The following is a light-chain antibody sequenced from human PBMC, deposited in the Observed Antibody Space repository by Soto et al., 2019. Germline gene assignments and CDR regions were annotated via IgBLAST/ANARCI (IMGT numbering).Light chain of an antibody. CDR3: SSYAGSNNLI. J-gene: IGLJ2*01. CDR2: EVT. Sequence: ALTQPPSASGSPGQSVTISCTGTSSEVGGYNYVSWYQQHPGKAPKLMIYEVTKRPSGVPDRFSGSKSGNTASLTVSGLQAEDEADYYCSSYAGSNNLIFGGGTKLTVL. V-gene: IGLV2-8*01. CDR1: SSEVGGYNY.